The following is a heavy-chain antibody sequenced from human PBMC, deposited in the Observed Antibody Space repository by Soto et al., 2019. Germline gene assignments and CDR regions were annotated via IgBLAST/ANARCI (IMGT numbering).Heavy chain of an antibody. J-gene: IGHJ4*02. CDR1: GFTFSSYG. V-gene: IGHV3-30*18. CDR2: ISYDGSNK. D-gene: IGHD2-15*01. CDR3: AKDRCGGRCHHMAY. Sequence: HPGGSLRLSCAASGFTFSSYGMHWVRQAPGKGLEWVAVISYDGSNKYYADSVKGRFTISRDNSKNTLYLQMNSLRAEDTAVYYCAKDRCGGRCHHMAYWGQGTLVTVSS.